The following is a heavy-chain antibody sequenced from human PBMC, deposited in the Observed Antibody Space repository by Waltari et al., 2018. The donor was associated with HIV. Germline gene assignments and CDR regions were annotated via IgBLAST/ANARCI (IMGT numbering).Heavy chain of an antibody. CDR1: EYTFINFD. CDR2: MNPNSGNT. V-gene: IGHV1-8*02. D-gene: IGHD3-22*01. Sequence: QVHLVQSGPEVKRPGASVKISCKAYEYTFINFDVNWVRPAHGQGPEWLGWMNPNSGNTASPYKFEDRVTMTRDVSTDTAYMEMSGLTPEDTAIYYCARNSSAKGNRYFYYGLDVWGQGTPVTV. CDR3: ARNSSAKGNRYFYYGLDV. J-gene: IGHJ6*02.